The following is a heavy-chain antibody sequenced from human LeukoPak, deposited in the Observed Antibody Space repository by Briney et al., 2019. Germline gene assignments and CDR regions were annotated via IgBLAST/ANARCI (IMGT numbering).Heavy chain of an antibody. CDR1: GFTFSSYW. D-gene: IGHD3-22*01. CDR3: AREYCYDNSFDY. J-gene: IGHJ4*02. CDR2: INSDGRST. Sequence: PGGSLRLSCAASGFTFSSYWMHWVRQAPGKGLVWVSRINSDGRSTTYADSVKGRFTISRDNAKNTLYLQMNSLRAEDTAVYYCAREYCYDNSFDYWGQGTLVTVSS. V-gene: IGHV3-74*01.